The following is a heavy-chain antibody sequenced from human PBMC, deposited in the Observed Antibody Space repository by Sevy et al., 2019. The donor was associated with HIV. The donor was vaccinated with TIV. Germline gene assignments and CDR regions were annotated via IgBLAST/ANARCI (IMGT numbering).Heavy chain of an antibody. CDR1: GGIFRTYG. CDR3: ARGGGNGWNYFDY. Sequence: ASVKVSCKASGGIFRTYGISWVRQAPGQGLEWMGGIIPVLGTTNYAQKFQGRVTITADESTKTVYMELNSLRSEDTAVDYCARGGGNGWNYFDYWGQETLVTVSS. V-gene: IGHV1-69*13. J-gene: IGHJ4*02. D-gene: IGHD6-19*01. CDR2: IIPVLGTT.